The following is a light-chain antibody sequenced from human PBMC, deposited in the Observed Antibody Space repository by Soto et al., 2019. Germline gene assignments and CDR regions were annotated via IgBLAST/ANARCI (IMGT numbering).Light chain of an antibody. CDR1: QSVSSIY. V-gene: IGKV3-20*01. Sequence: EIVLTQSPGTLSLSPGERATLSCRASQSVSSIYLAWYQKKPGQAPRLVIYGASNRATGVPDRFSGSGSGTVFSLTISRLEPEDFAVYYCQQYGGSWTFGQGTKVEIK. J-gene: IGKJ1*01. CDR3: QQYGGSWT. CDR2: GAS.